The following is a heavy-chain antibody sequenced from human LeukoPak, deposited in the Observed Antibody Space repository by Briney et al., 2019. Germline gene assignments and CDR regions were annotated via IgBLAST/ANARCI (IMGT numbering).Heavy chain of an antibody. V-gene: IGHV3-23*01. J-gene: IGHJ4*02. D-gene: IGHD6-13*01. CDR3: AKDVTYSSDWYGGIDY. CDR1: GFTFSSYA. CDR2: ISGSGGLT. Sequence: GGSLRLCCAASGFTFSSYAMSWVRQAPGKGLEWVSAISGSGGLTYYADSVKGRFTISRDSSRNTLYLQMNNLRADDTAVYYCAKDVTYSSDWYGGIDYWGQGTLVTVSS.